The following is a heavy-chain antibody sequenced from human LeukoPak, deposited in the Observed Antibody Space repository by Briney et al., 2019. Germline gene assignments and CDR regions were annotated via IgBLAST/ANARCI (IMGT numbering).Heavy chain of an antibody. CDR1: GGSIRSSYYY. CDR3: ARDKVPAARYYYYYGMDV. J-gene: IGHJ6*02. CDR2: INHSGST. D-gene: IGHD2-2*01. Sequence: SETLSLTCTVSGGSIRSSYYYWSWIRQPPGKGLEWIGEINHSGSTNYNPSLKSRVTISVDTSKNQFSLKLSSVTAADTAVYYCARDKVPAARYYYYYGMDVWGQGTTVTVSS. V-gene: IGHV4-39*07.